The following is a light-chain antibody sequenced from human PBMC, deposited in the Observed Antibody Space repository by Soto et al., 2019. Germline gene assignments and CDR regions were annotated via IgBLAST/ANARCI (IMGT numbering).Light chain of an antibody. J-gene: IGLJ3*02. CDR2: DNS. V-gene: IGLV1-51*01. Sequence: QSVLTQLPSVSAAPGQKVTISCSGSTSNIGTYSVSWYQQLPGTAPKLLIYDNSQRPSGIPDRFSGSKSGTSATLAITGLQTGDEADYYCGTWDSSLNGGVFGGGTKVTVL. CDR1: TSNIGTYS. CDR3: GTWDSSLNGGV.